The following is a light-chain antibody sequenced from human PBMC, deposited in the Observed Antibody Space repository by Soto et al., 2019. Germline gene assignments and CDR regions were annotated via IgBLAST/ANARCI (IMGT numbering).Light chain of an antibody. V-gene: IGKV1D-8*03. CDR3: QQYNSYPLT. J-gene: IGKJ4*01. Sequence: VIWMAQSPSLLSASTGDIVTISCRMSQGISSYLAWYQQKPGKAPKLLIYKASSLESGVPSRFSGSGSGTEFTLTISSLQPDDFATYYCQQYNSYPLTFGGGAKVDIK. CDR2: KAS. CDR1: QGISSY.